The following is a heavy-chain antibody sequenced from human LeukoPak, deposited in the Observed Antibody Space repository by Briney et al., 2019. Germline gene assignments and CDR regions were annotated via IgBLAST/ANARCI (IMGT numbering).Heavy chain of an antibody. D-gene: IGHD1-26*01. Sequence: GRSLRLSCAASGFTFSSYWMHWVRQAPGKGLVWVSRINSDGSSTSYADSVKGRFTISRDNAKNTLYLQMNSLRAEDTAVYYCARDSGIVGALYYFDYWGQGTLVTVSS. CDR1: GFTFSSYW. CDR2: INSDGSST. V-gene: IGHV3-74*01. J-gene: IGHJ4*02. CDR3: ARDSGIVGALYYFDY.